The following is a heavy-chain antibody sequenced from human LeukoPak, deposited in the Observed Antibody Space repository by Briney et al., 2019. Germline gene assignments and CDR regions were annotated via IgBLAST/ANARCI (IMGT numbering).Heavy chain of an antibody. CDR3: TRSLNYYDSSGHYPNWFDP. D-gene: IGHD3-22*01. CDR1: GFTFSSYA. Sequence: GASLRLSWAASGFTFSSYAMNWVRQAPGKGLEWVSSISGSGDSTYYADSVKGRFTISRDKSKNTLYLQMNSLRAEDTAVYYCTRSLNYYDSSGHYPNWFDPWGQGTLVTVSS. J-gene: IGHJ5*02. V-gene: IGHV3-23*01. CDR2: ISGSGDST.